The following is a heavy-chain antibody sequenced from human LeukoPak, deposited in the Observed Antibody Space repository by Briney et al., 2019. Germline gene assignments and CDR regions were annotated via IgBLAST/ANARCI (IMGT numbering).Heavy chain of an antibody. V-gene: IGHV3-7*01. Sequence: TGGSLRLSCAASGFTFSSYWMSWVRQAPGKGLEWVANIKQDGSEKYYVDSVKGRFTISRDNAKNSLYLQMNSLRAEDTAVYYCARDKTYCSGGSCFNNYFDYWGQGTLVTVSS. CDR3: ARDKTYCSGGSCFNNYFDY. J-gene: IGHJ4*02. CDR1: GFTFSSYW. CDR2: IKQDGSEK. D-gene: IGHD2-15*01.